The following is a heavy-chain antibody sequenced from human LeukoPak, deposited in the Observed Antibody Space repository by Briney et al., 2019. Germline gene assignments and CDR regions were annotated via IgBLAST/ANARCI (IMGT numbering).Heavy chain of an antibody. Sequence: PGGSLRLSCAASGFNFSSDGLHWVRQAPGKGLEWVAFIRHDGSKKYYADSVKGRFTTSRDNSKNTLDLQMNSLRPEDTAVYYCAKSGDGYRFDYWGQGTLVTVSS. CDR3: AKSGDGYRFDY. V-gene: IGHV3-30*02. J-gene: IGHJ4*02. D-gene: IGHD5-24*01. CDR1: GFNFSSDG. CDR2: IRHDGSKK.